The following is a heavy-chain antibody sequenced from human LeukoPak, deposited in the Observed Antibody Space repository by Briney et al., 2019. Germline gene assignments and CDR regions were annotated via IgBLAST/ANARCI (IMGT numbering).Heavy chain of an antibody. J-gene: IGHJ4*02. D-gene: IGHD3-9*01. Sequence: PGLSLILAFASAGFTFDNYAIGCVRQTPGKCLGWVSAITWNSAGIGSAYSVKGRLTISRDNAKNSLYLQMNSLRAADTDLYYCAKGPGLRYFATDFWGQGTLVPVSS. CDR3: AKGPGLRYFATDF. CDR1: GFTFDNYA. V-gene: IGHV3-9*01. CDR2: ITWNSAGI.